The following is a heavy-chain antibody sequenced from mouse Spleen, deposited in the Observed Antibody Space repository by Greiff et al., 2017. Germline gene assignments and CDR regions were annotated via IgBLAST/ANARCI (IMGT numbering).Heavy chain of an antibody. CDR2: IYPGDGDT. Sequence: VQLQQSGAELVKPGASVKISCKASGYAFSSYWMNWVKQRPGKGLEWIGQIYPGDGDTNYNGKFKGKATLTADKSSSTAYMQLSSLTSEDSAVYFCARRIFYYGSSHFDYWGQGTTLTVSS. D-gene: IGHD1-1*01. J-gene: IGHJ2*01. CDR3: ARRIFYYGSSHFDY. V-gene: IGHV1-80*01. CDR1: GYAFSSYW.